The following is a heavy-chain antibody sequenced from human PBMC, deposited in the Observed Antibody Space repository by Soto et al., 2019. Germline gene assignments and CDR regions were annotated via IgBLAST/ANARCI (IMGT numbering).Heavy chain of an antibody. Sequence: PGGSLRLSCAASGFTFSSYGMHWVRQAPGKVLEWVAVIWDDGSEAFYGDSVKGRFTISRDNSKNILYLQMNTLRAEDTALYFCARGDRPGFDYWGQGTLVTVSS. CDR3: ARGDRPGFDY. V-gene: IGHV3-33*01. D-gene: IGHD6-6*01. CDR1: GFTFSSYG. CDR2: IWDDGSEA. J-gene: IGHJ4*02.